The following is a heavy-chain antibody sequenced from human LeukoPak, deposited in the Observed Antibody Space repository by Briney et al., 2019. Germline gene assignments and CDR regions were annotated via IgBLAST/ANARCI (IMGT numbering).Heavy chain of an antibody. D-gene: IGHD3-22*01. J-gene: IGHJ4*02. Sequence: PGGSLRLSCAASGFTFSSYARSWVRQAPGKGLEWVSAISGSGGSTYYADSVKGRFTISRDNSKNTLYLQMNSLRAEDTAVYYCAKGVSMIVVVINSWGQGTLVTVSS. CDR2: ISGSGGST. CDR3: AKGVSMIVVVINS. CDR1: GFTFSSYA. V-gene: IGHV3-23*01.